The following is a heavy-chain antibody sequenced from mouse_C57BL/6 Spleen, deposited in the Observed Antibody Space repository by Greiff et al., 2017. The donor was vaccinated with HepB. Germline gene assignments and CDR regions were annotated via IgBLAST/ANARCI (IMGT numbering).Heavy chain of an antibody. V-gene: IGHV1-26*01. D-gene: IGHD2-4*01. CDR1: GYTFTDYY. J-gene: IGHJ3*01. CDR2: INPNNGGT. CDR3: ARSYYDYDWFAY. Sequence: EVQLQQSGPELVKPGASVKISCKASGYTFTDYYMNWVKQSHGKSLEWIGDINPNNGGTSYNQKFKGKATLTVDKSSSTADMELRSLTSEYSAVYYCARSYYDYDWFAYWGQGTLVTVSA.